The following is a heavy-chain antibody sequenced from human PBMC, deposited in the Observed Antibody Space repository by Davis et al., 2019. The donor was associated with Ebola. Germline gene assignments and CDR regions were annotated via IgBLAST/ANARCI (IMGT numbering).Heavy chain of an antibody. D-gene: IGHD1-26*01. J-gene: IGHJ5*02. CDR2: ISSSGIST. CDR3: ATDAWGGFDP. V-gene: IGHV3-23*01. Sequence: GGSLRLSCAASGLTFSSFAMSWVRQAPGKGLEWVSSISSSGISTYYADSVKGRFTISRDNSKNTVYLQMNSLTVEDTAVYYCATDAWGGFDPWGQGTLVTVSS. CDR1: GLTFSSFA.